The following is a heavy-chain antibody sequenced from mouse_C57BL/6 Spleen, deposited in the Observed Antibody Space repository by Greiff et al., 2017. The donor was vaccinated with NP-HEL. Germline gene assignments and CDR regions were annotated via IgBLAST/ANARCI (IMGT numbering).Heavy chain of an antibody. Sequence: QVQLQQSGAELVKPGASVKISCKASGYAFSSYWMNWVKQRPGKGLEWIGQIYPGDGDTNYNGKFKGKATLTADKSSSTAYMQLSSLTSEDSAVYFCARGLTAVPSWYFGVWGTRTTVTVSS. V-gene: IGHV1-80*01. CDR2: IYPGDGDT. D-gene: IGHD1-1*01. CDR3: ARGLTAVPSWYFGV. J-gene: IGHJ1*03. CDR1: GYAFSSYW.